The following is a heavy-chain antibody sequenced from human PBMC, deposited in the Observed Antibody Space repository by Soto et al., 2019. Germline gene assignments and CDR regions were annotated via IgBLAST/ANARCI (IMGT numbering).Heavy chain of an antibody. CDR3: AHRNSAYSTSYYLQS. Sequence: ESGPTLVNPTQSLTLTCTFSGFSVTTTGVGVCWLLQPPGKALDGLALIYWDDDKRYSPSLKNRLSITKDTSKNQVVLRMTNMDAEDTATYYCAHRNSAYSTSYYLQSWGQGTLVTVSS. V-gene: IGHV2-5*02. J-gene: IGHJ4*02. D-gene: IGHD6-6*01. CDR2: IYWDDDK. CDR1: GFSVTTTGVG.